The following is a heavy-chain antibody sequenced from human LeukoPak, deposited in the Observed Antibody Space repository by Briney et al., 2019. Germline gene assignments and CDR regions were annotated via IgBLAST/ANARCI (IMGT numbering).Heavy chain of an antibody. CDR3: ASGYGIAVAGTGWSDY. V-gene: IGHV3-74*01. J-gene: IGHJ4*02. CDR2: INSDGSST. CDR1: GFTFSSYW. Sequence: GGSLRPSCAASGFTFSSYWMHRVRQAPGKGLVWVSRINSDGSSTSYADSVKGRFTISRDNAKNTLYLQMNSLRAEDTAVYYCASGYGIAVAGTGWSDYWGQGTLVTVSS. D-gene: IGHD6-19*01.